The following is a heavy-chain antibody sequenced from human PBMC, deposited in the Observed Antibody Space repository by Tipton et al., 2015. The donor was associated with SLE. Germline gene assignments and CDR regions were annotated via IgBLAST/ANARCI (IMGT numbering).Heavy chain of an antibody. CDR2: NSGVT. D-gene: IGHD3-3*01. V-gene: IGHV4-39*01. CDR1: GVSVTSKRYY. CDR3: ARQLRFLEWSHYYYYYGMDV. J-gene: IGHJ6*02. Sequence: TLSLTCDVSGVSVTSKRYYWGWIRQTPGKGLEWIASNSGVTYSNPSLKSRVSVSVDTSKNQFSLKLSSVTAADTAVYYCARQLRFLEWSHYYYYYGMDVWGQGTTVTVSS.